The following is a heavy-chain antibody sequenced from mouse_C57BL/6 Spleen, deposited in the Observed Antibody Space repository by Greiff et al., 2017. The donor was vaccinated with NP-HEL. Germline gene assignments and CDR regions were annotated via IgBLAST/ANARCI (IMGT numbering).Heavy chain of an antibody. J-gene: IGHJ4*01. CDR3: AREGYYGSSYRDYYAMDY. CDR2: INPGSGGT. Sequence: QVQLQQSGAELVRPGTSVKVSCKASGYAFTNYLIEWVKQRPGQGLEWIGVINPGSGGTNYNEKFKGKATLTADKPSSNAYIQLSSLTSEDSAVYFCAREGYYGSSYRDYYAMDYWGQGTSVTVSS. CDR1: GYAFTNYL. D-gene: IGHD1-1*01. V-gene: IGHV1-54*01.